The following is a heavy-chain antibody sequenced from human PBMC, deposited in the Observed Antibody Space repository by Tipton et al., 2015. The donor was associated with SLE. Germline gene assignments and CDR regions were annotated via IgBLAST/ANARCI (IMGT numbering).Heavy chain of an antibody. D-gene: IGHD3-3*01. CDR3: ARHVTIFNYFDY. CDR2: IYYSGST. CDR1: GGSISSYY. Sequence: TLSLTCTVSGGSISSYYWSWIRQPPGKGLEWIGYIYYSGSTNYNPSLKSRVTISVDTSKNQFSLKLSSVTAADTAVYYCARHVTIFNYFDYWGQGTLVTVSS. J-gene: IGHJ4*02. V-gene: IGHV4-59*08.